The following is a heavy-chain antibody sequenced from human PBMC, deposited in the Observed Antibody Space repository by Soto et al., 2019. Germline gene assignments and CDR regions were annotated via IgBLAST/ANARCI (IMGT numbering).Heavy chain of an antibody. V-gene: IGHV2-5*02. CDR1: GFSLSTSGVG. Sequence: QITLKESGPTLVKPTQTLTLTCTFSGFSLSTSGVGVGWIRQPPGKALEWLALIYWDDDKRYSPSLKSRLTITKDTSKNQVVLTMTNMDPVDTATYYCTRETTVVPLDYWGQGTLVTVSS. CDR3: TRETTVVPLDY. CDR2: IYWDDDK. J-gene: IGHJ4*02. D-gene: IGHD4-17*01.